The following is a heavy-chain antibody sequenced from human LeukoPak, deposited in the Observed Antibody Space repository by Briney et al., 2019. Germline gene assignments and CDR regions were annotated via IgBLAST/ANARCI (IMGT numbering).Heavy chain of an antibody. CDR1: GGSISSYY. J-gene: IGHJ3*02. Sequence: PSETLSLTCTVSGGSISSYYWSWVRQPPGKGLEWIGCIYYSGSTNYNPSLKSRVTISVDTSKNQFSLKLSSVTAADTVVYYCARDLGATRFNAFDIWGQGTMVTVSS. D-gene: IGHD1-26*01. CDR2: IYYSGST. V-gene: IGHV4-59*12. CDR3: ARDLGATRFNAFDI.